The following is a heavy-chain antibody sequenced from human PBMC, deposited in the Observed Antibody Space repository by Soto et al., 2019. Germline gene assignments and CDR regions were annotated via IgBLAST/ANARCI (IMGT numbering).Heavy chain of an antibody. D-gene: IGHD4-17*01. CDR1: GYTFTSYG. J-gene: IGHJ4*02. CDR3: ARVLGTVTTSLSLNDY. V-gene: IGHV1-18*01. CDR2: ISAYNGNT. Sequence: ASVKVSCKASGYTFTSYGISWARQAPGQGLEWMGWISAYNGNTNYAQKLQGRVTMTTDTSTSTAYMELRSLRSDDTAVYYCARVLGTVTTSLSLNDYWGQGTLVTVSS.